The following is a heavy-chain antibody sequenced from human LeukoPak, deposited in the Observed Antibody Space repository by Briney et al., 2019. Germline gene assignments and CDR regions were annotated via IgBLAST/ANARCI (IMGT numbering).Heavy chain of an antibody. CDR1: GDSISSHNW. J-gene: IGHJ6*02. CDR3: ARGPSIQLWSDPYYYYGMDV. Sequence: PSGTLSLTCAVSGDSISSHNWWSWVRQAPGKGLEWIGEVFHSGNTNYNPSLESRVTISVDKSKNHLSLKLNSVTAADTAVYYCARGPSIQLWSDPYYYYGMDVRGQGTTVTVSS. V-gene: IGHV4-4*02. D-gene: IGHD5-18*01. CDR2: VFHSGNT.